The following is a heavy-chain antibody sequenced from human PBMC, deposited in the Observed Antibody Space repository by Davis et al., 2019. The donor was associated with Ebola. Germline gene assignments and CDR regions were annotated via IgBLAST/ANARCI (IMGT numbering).Heavy chain of an antibody. Sequence: ASVKVSCKASGYTSTSYGISWVRQAPGQGLEWMGWINPNSGGTNYAQKFQGWVTMTRDTSISTAYMELSSLRSEDTAVYYCARVPGGITGMYYYYGMDVWGQGTTVTVSS. V-gene: IGHV1-2*04. D-gene: IGHD1-20*01. J-gene: IGHJ6*02. CDR1: GYTSTSYG. CDR2: INPNSGGT. CDR3: ARVPGGITGMYYYYGMDV.